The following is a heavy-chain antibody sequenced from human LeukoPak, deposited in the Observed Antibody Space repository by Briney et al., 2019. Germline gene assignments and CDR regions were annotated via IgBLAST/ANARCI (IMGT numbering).Heavy chain of an antibody. V-gene: IGHV3-66*01. J-gene: IGHJ4*02. CDR3: ARGARGSGTYTFDY. Sequence: GGSLRLSCAASGLTVSTDYMSWVRQAPGKGLEWVSVIYSSGSTYYADSVKGRFTISRDNSKNTIYLQMNSLRVEDTAVYYCARGARGSGTYTFDYWGQGTLVTVSS. D-gene: IGHD3-10*01. CDR2: IYSSGST. CDR1: GLTVSTDY.